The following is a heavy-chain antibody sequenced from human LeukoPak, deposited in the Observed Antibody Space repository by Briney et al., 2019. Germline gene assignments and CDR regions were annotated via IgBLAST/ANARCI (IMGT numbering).Heavy chain of an antibody. CDR2: IHPNSGGT. CDR3: AYSTSGYDYY. Sequence: ASVKVSCKASGYTFTGYYMHWVRQAPGQGLEWMGRIHPNSGGTNYAQKFQGRVTMTRDTSISTAYMELSRLRSDDTAVYYCAYSTSGYDYYWGQGILVTVSS. J-gene: IGHJ4*02. D-gene: IGHD5-12*01. CDR1: GYTFTGYY. V-gene: IGHV1-2*06.